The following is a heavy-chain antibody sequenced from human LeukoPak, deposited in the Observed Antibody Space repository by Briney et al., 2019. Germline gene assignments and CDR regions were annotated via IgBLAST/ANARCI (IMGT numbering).Heavy chain of an antibody. J-gene: IGHJ4*02. CDR1: GGSISSRSYY. Sequence: SETLSLTCTGSGGSISSRSYYWGWLRQPPGKGLEWIGKIYHSGSTNYNPSFKSRVTISVDKSKNQFSLKLSSVTAADTAVYYCAREGDSSGSFYSDYWGQGILVTVSS. D-gene: IGHD3-22*01. V-gene: IGHV4-39*07. CDR3: AREGDSSGSFYSDY. CDR2: IYHSGST.